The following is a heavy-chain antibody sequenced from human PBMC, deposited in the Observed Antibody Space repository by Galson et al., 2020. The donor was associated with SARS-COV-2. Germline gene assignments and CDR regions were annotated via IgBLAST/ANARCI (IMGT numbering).Heavy chain of an antibody. CDR2: IYYSGST. V-gene: IGHV4-39*07. J-gene: IGHJ4*02. CDR3: AREGLKPRVDY. Sequence: SETLSLTCTVSGGSISSSSYYWGWIRQPPGKGLEWIGSIYYSGSTYYNPSLKSRVTISVDTSKNQFSLKLTSVTAADTAVYYCAREGLKPRVDYWGQGTLVTVSS. CDR1: GGSISSSSYY.